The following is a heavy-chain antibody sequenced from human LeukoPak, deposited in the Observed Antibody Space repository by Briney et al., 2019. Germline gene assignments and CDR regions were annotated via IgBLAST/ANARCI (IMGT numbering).Heavy chain of an antibody. V-gene: IGHV3-30*02. CDR2: IRYDGSNK. D-gene: IGHD2-2*01. J-gene: IGHJ5*02. CDR3: AKDSPTRYCSSTSCYSS. CDR1: GFTFSSYG. Sequence: GGSLRLSCAASGFTFSSYGMHWVRQAPGKGLEWVAFIRYDGSNKYYADSVKGRFTISRDNSKNTLYLQMNSLRAEDTAVYYCAKDSPTRYCSSTSCYSSWGKGTLVTVSS.